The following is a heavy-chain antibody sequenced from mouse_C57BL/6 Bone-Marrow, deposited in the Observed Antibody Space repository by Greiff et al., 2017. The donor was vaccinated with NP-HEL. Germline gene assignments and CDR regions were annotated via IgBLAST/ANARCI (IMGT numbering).Heavy chain of an antibody. CDR1: GYTFTSYW. CDR2: IYPGSGST. V-gene: IGHV1-55*01. Sequence: QVQLQQPGAELVKPGASVKMSCKASGYTFTSYWITWVKQRPGQGLEWIGDIYPGSGSTNYNEKFKGKATLTVDTSSSTAYMQLSSLTSEDSAVYYSAIYDYDEGDCAMDYWGQGTSVTVSS. J-gene: IGHJ4*01. D-gene: IGHD2-4*01. CDR3: AIYDYDEGDCAMDY.